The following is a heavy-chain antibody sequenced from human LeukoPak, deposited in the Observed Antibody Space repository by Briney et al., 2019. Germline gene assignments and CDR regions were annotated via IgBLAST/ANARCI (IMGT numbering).Heavy chain of an antibody. CDR3: ATEAGGSVNYFDY. V-gene: IGHV4-31*03. CDR2: IYYSGST. Sequence: SETLSLTCTVSGGSISSGGYYWSWIRQHPGKGLEWIGYIYYSGSTYYNPSLKSRVTISVDTSKNQFSLKLSSVTAADTAVYYCATEAGGSVNYFDYWGQGTLVTVSS. J-gene: IGHJ4*02. D-gene: IGHD2-15*01. CDR1: GGSISSGGYY.